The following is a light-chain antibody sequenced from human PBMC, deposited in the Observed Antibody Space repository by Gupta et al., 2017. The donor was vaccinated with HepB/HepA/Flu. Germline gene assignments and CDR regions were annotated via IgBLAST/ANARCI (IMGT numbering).Light chain of an antibody. CDR2: DAS. CDR3: QRRCNWTWT. V-gene: IGKV3-11*01. J-gene: IGKJ1*01. Sequence: EIVLTQSPATLSLSPGERATHSCRASQSVSSYLAWYQQKPGQAPRLLLYDASNRATGIPARFSGSGSGTDFTLTISILEPEDFAVYYCQRRCNWTWTFGQGTKVEIK. CDR1: QSVSSY.